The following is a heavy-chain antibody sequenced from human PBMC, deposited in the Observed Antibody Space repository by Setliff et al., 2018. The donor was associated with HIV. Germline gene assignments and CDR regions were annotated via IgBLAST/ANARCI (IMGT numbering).Heavy chain of an antibody. CDR1: GFTFGDYA. CDR2: IRSKAYGGTT. CDR3: TCSSGWDYFDY. Sequence: LRPSCTASGFTFGDYAMSWVRQAPGKGLEWVGFIRSKAYGGTTEYAASVKGRFTISRDDSKSIAYLQMNSLKTEDTAVYYCTCSSGWDYFDYWGQGTLVTVSS. V-gene: IGHV3-49*04. J-gene: IGHJ4*02. D-gene: IGHD6-19*01.